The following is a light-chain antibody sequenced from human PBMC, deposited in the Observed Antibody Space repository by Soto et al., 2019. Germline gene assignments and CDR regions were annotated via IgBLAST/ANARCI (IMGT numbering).Light chain of an antibody. CDR3: QQYGSSRELT. CDR1: QSVSSSY. V-gene: IGKV3-20*01. J-gene: IGKJ4*01. Sequence: EIVLTQSPGTLSLSPGERATLSCRASQSVSSSYLAWYQQKPGQAPTLLIYDASSRDTGIQDRFSGSGSGTDFTLAISRLETEDFAVDYCQQYGSSRELTCGGGTNVEIK. CDR2: DAS.